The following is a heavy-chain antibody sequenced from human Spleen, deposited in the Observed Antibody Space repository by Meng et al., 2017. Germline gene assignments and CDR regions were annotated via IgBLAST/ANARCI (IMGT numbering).Heavy chain of an antibody. V-gene: IGHV3-49*03. CDR1: GFTFGDYP. CDR2: IRSNSYGGTT. J-gene: IGHJ3*01. Sequence: GESLKISCTASGFTFGDYPMTWFRQAPGKGLEWVGFIRSNSYGGTTEYAASVKGRFTISRDDSESIAYLQMNSLKTEDTGVYYCTRGPIYEVDDAFDLWGQGTWVTVAS. CDR3: TRGPIYEVDDAFDL. D-gene: IGHD2/OR15-2a*01.